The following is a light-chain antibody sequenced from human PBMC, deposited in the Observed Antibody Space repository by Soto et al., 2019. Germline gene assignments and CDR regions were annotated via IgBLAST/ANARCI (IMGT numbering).Light chain of an antibody. Sequence: EIVLTQSPAILSLSPGERATLSCRTNQTVTTYLAWYQHKTGQAPRLLIYSASKRATGIPARFSGSGSGTDFTLTISSLEPEDVAFYYCQQRDSWPLTFGGGTKV. CDR3: QQRDSWPLT. V-gene: IGKV3-11*01. CDR2: SAS. CDR1: QTVTTY. J-gene: IGKJ4*01.